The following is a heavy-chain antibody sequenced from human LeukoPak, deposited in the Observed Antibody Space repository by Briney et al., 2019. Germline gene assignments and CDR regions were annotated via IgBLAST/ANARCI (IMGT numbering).Heavy chain of an antibody. CDR3: ARERRGSSDY. V-gene: IGHV3-30*03. CDR1: GFTFSSYG. Sequence: GRSLRLSCTASGFTFSSYGLHWVRQAPGKGLEWVAIISYDGSTKDYADSVKGRFTISRDNSKNTLYLQMNSLRTEDTAVYFCARERRGSSDYWGQGTLVTVSS. D-gene: IGHD1-1*01. J-gene: IGHJ4*02. CDR2: ISYDGSTK.